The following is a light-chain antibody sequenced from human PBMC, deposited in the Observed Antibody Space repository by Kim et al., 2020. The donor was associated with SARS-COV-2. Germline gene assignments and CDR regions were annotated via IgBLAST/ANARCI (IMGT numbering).Light chain of an antibody. Sequence: EIVLTQSPGTLSLSPGERATLSCRASQSVSSNLLAWYQQKPGQAPRLLIYGASSRATGVPDRFSGSGSGTDFTFTISRLEPEDCAVYYCHQYGRSPPWTFGQGTKVDIK. CDR1: QSVSSNL. J-gene: IGKJ1*01. CDR3: HQYGRSPPWT. V-gene: IGKV3-20*01. CDR2: GAS.